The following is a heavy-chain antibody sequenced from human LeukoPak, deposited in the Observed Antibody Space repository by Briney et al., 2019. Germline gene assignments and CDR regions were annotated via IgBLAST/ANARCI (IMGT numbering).Heavy chain of an antibody. V-gene: IGHV4-39*07. Sequence: PSETLSLTCTVSGDASSRSRYYWGWIRQSPGKGLEWIGSIDYSGNTDYNPSLKSRVSLSVDTSKKQFSLKLSSVTAADRAVYYCACRPRGGSYFYWGQGTLVTVSS. CDR3: ACRPRGGSYFY. D-gene: IGHD2-15*01. J-gene: IGHJ4*02. CDR1: GDASSRSRYY. CDR2: IDYSGNT.